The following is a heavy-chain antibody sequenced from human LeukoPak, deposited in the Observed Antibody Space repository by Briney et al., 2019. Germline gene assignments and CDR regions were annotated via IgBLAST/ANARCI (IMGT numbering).Heavy chain of an antibody. CDR2: ISSSSSYI. D-gene: IGHD5-18*01. Sequence: GGSLRLSCAASGFTFRSYGMNWVRQAPGKGLEWVSSISSSSSYIYYADSVKGRFTISRDNAKNSLYLQMNSLRAEDTAVYYCARVARGYSYGPYYFDYWGQGTLVTVSS. CDR3: ARVARGYSYGPYYFDY. V-gene: IGHV3-21*01. J-gene: IGHJ4*02. CDR1: GFTFRSYG.